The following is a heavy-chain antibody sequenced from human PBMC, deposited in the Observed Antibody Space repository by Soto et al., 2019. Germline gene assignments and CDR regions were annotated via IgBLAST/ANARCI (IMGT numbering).Heavy chain of an antibody. CDR3: ARSGSAGLFFFDY. CDR2: IYYSGST. CDR1: GGSISNYY. V-gene: IGHV4-59*01. D-gene: IGHD3-10*01. Sequence: SETLSLTCTVSGGSISNYYWSWIRQSPGKGLEWIGHIYYSGSTNYNPSLKSRVTISVDTSNNRFSLTLSSVTAADTAVYSCARSGSAGLFFFDYWGRGTLVTVS. J-gene: IGHJ4*02.